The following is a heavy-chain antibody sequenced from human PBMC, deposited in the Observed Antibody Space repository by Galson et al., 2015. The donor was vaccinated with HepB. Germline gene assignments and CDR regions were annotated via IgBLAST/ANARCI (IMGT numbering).Heavy chain of an antibody. Sequence: SLRLSCAASGFIFNDYGMTWVRQAPGKGLQWVSGIFYNGGGTHYVDSVKGRFTISRDNAKKSLYLQVNNLRVDDTASYFCARKNYGDSYDMWGQGTMVTVS. J-gene: IGHJ3*02. CDR2: IFYNGGGT. D-gene: IGHD3-16*01. V-gene: IGHV3-20*04. CDR1: GFIFNDYG. CDR3: ARKNYGDSYDM.